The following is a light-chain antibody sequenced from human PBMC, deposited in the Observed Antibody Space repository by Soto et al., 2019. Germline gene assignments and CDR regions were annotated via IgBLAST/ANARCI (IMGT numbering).Light chain of an antibody. J-gene: IGLJ1*01. CDR2: DST. CDR3: XXWDRSLTTYV. CDR1: GSNVGTYS. V-gene: IGLV1-51*01. Sequence: QSVLTQPPSVSAAPGQKVTISCSGSGSNVGTYSVSWYQHLPGTAPKLLIYDSTTRPSGIPDRFSGSKSGTSATLGITGLQTGDEAEYYCXXWDRSLTTYVFGPGTKLTVL.